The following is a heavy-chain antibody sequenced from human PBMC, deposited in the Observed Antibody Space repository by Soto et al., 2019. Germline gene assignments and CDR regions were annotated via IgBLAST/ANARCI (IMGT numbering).Heavy chain of an antibody. D-gene: IGHD5-18*01. V-gene: IGHV3-23*01. CDR2: ISGSGGST. CDR3: ARDGSPYSYGPYGMDV. Sequence: PAGSLRLSCAASGFTFSSYAMSWVRQAQGKGLEWVSAISGSGGSTYYADSVKGRFTISRDNSKNTLYLQMNSLRAEDTAVYYCARDGSPYSYGPYGMDVWGQGTTVTVSS. CDR1: GFTFSSYA. J-gene: IGHJ6*02.